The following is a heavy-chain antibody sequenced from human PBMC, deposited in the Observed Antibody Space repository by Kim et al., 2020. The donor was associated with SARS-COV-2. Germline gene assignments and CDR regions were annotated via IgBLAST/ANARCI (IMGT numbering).Heavy chain of an antibody. J-gene: IGHJ4*02. D-gene: IGHD6-13*01. V-gene: IGHV4-31*03. Sequence: SETLSLTCTVSGGSISSGGYYWSWIPQHPGKGLEWIGYIYYSGSTYYNPSLKSRVTISVDTSKNQFSLKLSSVTAADTAVYYCARVGTTYSSSWSFYYFDYWGQGTLVTVSS. CDR3: ARVGTTYSSSWSFYYFDY. CDR2: IYYSGST. CDR1: GGSISSGGYY.